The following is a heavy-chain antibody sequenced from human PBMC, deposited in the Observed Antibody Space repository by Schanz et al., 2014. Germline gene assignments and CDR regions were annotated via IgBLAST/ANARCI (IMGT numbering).Heavy chain of an antibody. CDR2: ISPSGDT. D-gene: IGHD6-19*01. Sequence: EVQLVESGGCLVQPGGSLRLSCAVSGFRFKTYEMNWVRQVRGKGLEWVSSISPSGDTHYLASVKGRFTISRENVKSSLYLQMDHLRVEDTAAYYCAGAAVGFIVDAFDLWGRGTMVIVSS. CDR1: GFRFKTYE. CDR3: AGAAVGFIVDAFDL. V-gene: IGHV3-13*01. J-gene: IGHJ3*01.